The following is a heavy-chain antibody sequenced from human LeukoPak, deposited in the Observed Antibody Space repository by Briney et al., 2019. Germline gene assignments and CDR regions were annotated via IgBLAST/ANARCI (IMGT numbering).Heavy chain of an antibody. CDR1: GFPFSSYS. V-gene: IGHV3-30*03. CDR3: ATGRARDTVLVPVPSFDC. Sequence: GGTLRLPCAASGFPFSSYSMNWARQAPAKGREWVAAISYDGSDKYYAESLRGRFTIPRDSSKNTLYLQMNSLRADDTAVYYCATGRARDTVLVPVPSFDCWGEGTLVTVSS. CDR2: ISYDGSDK. D-gene: IGHD5-18*01. J-gene: IGHJ4*02.